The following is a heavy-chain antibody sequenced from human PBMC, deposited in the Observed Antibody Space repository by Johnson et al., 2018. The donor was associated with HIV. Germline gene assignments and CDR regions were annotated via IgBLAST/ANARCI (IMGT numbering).Heavy chain of an antibody. D-gene: IGHD3-22*01. Sequence: VQLVESGGGLVQPGGSLRLSCAASGFTFSSYAMSWVRQAPGKGLEWVSAISGSGGSTYYADSVKGRFTISRDNAKNSLYLQMNSLRAEDTALYYCARDTTMVVVSDAFDSWGQGTMVTVSS. CDR1: GFTFSSYA. CDR2: ISGSGGST. V-gene: IGHV3-23*04. CDR3: ARDTTMVVVSDAFDS. J-gene: IGHJ3*02.